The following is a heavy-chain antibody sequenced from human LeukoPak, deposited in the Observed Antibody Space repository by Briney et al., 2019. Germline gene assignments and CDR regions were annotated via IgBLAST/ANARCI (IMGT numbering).Heavy chain of an antibody. CDR3: ARSPAGSGSYDYHYYYGMDV. J-gene: IGHJ6*02. Sequence: SETLSLTCTVSGGSISSGGYYWSWIRQHPGKGLEWVGYIYYSGSTYYNPSLKSRVTISVDTSKNQFSLKLSSVTAADTAVYYCARSPAGSGSYDYHYYYGMDVWGQGTTVTVSS. CDR2: IYYSGST. V-gene: IGHV4-31*03. D-gene: IGHD3-10*01. CDR1: GGSISSGGYY.